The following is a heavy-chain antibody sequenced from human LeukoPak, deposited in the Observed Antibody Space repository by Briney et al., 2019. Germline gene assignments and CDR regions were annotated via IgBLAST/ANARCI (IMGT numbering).Heavy chain of an antibody. Sequence: PGGSLRLSCAASGFTFSYYWMHWVRQAPGKGLEWVSYIGTTSGAIYYADSVKGRFTISRDSAKNSLYLQMNSLRAEDTAVYYCARFRTWGDKAFDYWGQGTLVTVSS. CDR1: GFTFSYYW. CDR2: IGTTSGAI. CDR3: ARFRTWGDKAFDY. V-gene: IGHV3-48*01. J-gene: IGHJ4*02. D-gene: IGHD2-21*02.